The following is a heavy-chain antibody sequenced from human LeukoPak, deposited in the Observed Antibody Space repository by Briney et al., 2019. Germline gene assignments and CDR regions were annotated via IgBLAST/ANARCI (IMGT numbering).Heavy chain of an antibody. CDR3: AKDLPIQRELKYYGMDV. Sequence: GGSLRLSCAASGSTFSSYAMSWVRQAPGKGLEWVSAISGSGGSTYYTASAKGRFTISRDNSKNTLYLQMNSLRAEDTAVYYCAKDLPIQRELKYYGMDVWGQGTPVTVSS. CDR1: GSTFSSYA. D-gene: IGHD5-18*01. CDR2: ISGSGGST. J-gene: IGHJ6*02. V-gene: IGHV3-23*01.